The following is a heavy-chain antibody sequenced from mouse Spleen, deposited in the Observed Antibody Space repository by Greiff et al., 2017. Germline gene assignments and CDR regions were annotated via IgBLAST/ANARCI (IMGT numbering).Heavy chain of an antibody. D-gene: IGHD2-1*01. CDR3: ARSQAFYGNYVWYFDV. V-gene: IGHV1-54*01. CDR2: INPGSGGT. J-gene: IGHJ1*01. CDR1: GYAFTNYL. Sequence: QVQLQQSGAELVRPGTSVKVSCKASGYAFTNYLIEWVKQRPGQGLEWIGVINPGSGGTNYNEKFKGKATLTADKSSSTAYMQLSSLTSEDSAVYFCARSQAFYGNYVWYFDVWGAGTTVTVSS.